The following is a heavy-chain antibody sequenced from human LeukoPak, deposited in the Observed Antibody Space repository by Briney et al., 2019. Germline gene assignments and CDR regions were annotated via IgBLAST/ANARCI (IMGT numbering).Heavy chain of an antibody. Sequence: SETLSLTCTVSGGSISSYYWSWIRQPPGKGLEWIGYIYYSGSTNYNPSLKSRVTISVDTSKNQLSLKLSSVTAADTAVYYCARTMKGDFWSGYSYYYYYYMDVWGKGITVTVSS. J-gene: IGHJ6*03. D-gene: IGHD3-3*01. CDR2: IYYSGST. CDR3: ARTMKGDFWSGYSYYYYYYMDV. V-gene: IGHV4-59*01. CDR1: GGSISSYY.